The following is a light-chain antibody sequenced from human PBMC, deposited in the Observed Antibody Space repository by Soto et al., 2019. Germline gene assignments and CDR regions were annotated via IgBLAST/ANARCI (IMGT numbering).Light chain of an antibody. CDR2: AAS. CDR3: QQLNTYPVT. CDR1: QGISRY. J-gene: IGKJ4*01. Sequence: IQLTQSPSSLSASVGDSVTITCRASQGISRYLSWYQQKPGRDARLLISAASTLQSGVPARFSGSGSGTEFTLSITSLQPEDFVTYYCQQLNTYPVTFGGGTKVDI. V-gene: IGKV1-9*01.